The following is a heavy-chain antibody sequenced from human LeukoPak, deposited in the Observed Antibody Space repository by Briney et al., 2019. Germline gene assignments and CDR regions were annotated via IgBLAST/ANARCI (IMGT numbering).Heavy chain of an antibody. J-gene: IGHJ6*02. CDR3: AKAHRSSGWYKHDYYGMDV. Sequence: GGSLRLSCAASGFTFSSYAMSWVRQAPGKGLEWVAVISYDGTNKYYADSVKGRFTISRDNSKNTLYLQMNSLRAEDTAVYYCAKAHRSSGWYKHDYYGMDVWGQGTTVTVSS. CDR2: ISYDGTNK. CDR1: GFTFSSYA. V-gene: IGHV3-30*18. D-gene: IGHD6-19*01.